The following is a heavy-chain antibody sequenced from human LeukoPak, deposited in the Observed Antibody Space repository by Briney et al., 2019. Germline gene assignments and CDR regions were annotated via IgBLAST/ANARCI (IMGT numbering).Heavy chain of an antibody. CDR1: GGSISSGGYY. V-gene: IGHV4-31*03. Sequence: PSETLSLTCTVSGGSISSGGYYWSWIRQHPGKGLEWIGYIYYSGSTYYNPSLKSRVTISVDTSKNQFSLKLSSVTAADTAVYYRAGERIAAPREAHYYYHQEVRGKRNTVNVS. CDR2: IYYSGST. CDR3: AGERIAAPREAHYYYHQEV. D-gene: IGHD6-6*01. J-gene: IGHJ6*03.